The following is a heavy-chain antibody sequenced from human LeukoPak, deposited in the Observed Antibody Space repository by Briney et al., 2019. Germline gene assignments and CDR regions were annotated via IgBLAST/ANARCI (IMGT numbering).Heavy chain of an antibody. CDR2: IYSGGST. D-gene: IGHD6-13*01. V-gene: IGHV3-53*01. CDR1: GFTVSSNY. Sequence: GGSLRLSCAASGFTVSSNYMSWVRQAPGKGLEWVSVIYSGGSTYYADSVKGRFTISRDNSKNTLYLQMNSLRAEDTAVYYCAREGIAAAGPLYYFDYWGQGALVTVSS. J-gene: IGHJ4*02. CDR3: AREGIAAAGPLYYFDY.